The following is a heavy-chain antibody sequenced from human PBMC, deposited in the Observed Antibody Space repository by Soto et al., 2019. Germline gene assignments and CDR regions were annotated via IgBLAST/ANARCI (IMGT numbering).Heavy chain of an antibody. Sequence: QVQLAQSPAEVKKPGDSVRVACKASGYTFIKYGIAWVRQAPGQGLEWMGWSSPYDYKTIYAQTFQGRVTLTADRSTRTVYLDLRSLKSNVTAVYYCARGGYYDNVWGKLTHYGLDKWGQGTSVTVSS. CDR3: ARGGYYDNVWGKLTHYGLDK. CDR2: SSPYDYKT. V-gene: IGHV1-18*01. D-gene: IGHD3-16*01. J-gene: IGHJ6*02. CDR1: GYTFIKYG.